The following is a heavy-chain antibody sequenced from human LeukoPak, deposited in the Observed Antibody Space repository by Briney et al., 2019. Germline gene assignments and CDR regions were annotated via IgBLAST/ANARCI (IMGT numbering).Heavy chain of an antibody. CDR1: GFTFSSYW. V-gene: IGHV3-7*01. J-gene: IGHJ4*02. CDR2: IKQDGREK. D-gene: IGHD3-16*02. CDR3: ARDGEGYDYVWGSYRPYYFDY. Sequence: GGSLRLSCAASGFTFSSYWMSWVRQAPGKGLEWVANIKQDGREKYYVDSVKGRFTISRDNAKNSLYLQMNSLRAEDTAVYYCARDGEGYDYVWGSYRPYYFDYWGQGTLVTVSS.